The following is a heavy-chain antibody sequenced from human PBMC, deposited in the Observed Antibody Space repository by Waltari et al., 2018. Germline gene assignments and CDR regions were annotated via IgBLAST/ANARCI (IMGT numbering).Heavy chain of an antibody. CDR3: ARLRASLTGFGPYGMDV. J-gene: IGHJ6*01. V-gene: IGHV7-4-1*02. CDR1: EYTLPDYA. CDR2: INTNTGKP. D-gene: IGHD3-9*01. Sequence: QVQLVQSGSEFQKPGASVKVSCKASEYTLPDYAMNWVRQAPGQGPGWMGWINTNTGKPTYAQGFTGRFVFSLDTSVTTAYLQINTLKAEDTAVYYCARLRASLTGFGPYGMDVWGQGTTVTVSS.